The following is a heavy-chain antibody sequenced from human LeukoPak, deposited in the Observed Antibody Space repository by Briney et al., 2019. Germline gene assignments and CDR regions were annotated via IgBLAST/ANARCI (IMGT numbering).Heavy chain of an antibody. J-gene: IGHJ3*02. D-gene: IGHD1-26*01. CDR1: GGSISSGGYY. Sequence: SETLSLTCTVSGGSISSGGYYWSWIRQPPGKGLEWIGYIYHSGSTYYNPSLKSRVTISVDRSKNQFSLKLSSVTAADTAVYYCARGYGTVGATTHDAFDIWGQGTMVTVSS. V-gene: IGHV4-30-2*01. CDR3: ARGYGTVGATTHDAFDI. CDR2: IYHSGST.